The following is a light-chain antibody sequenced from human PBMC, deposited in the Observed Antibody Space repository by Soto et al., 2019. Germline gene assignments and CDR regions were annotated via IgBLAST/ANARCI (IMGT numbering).Light chain of an antibody. CDR1: SSDVGGYNF. V-gene: IGLV2-14*01. Sequence: QSVLTQPASVSGSPGQSITIPCTGTSSDVGGYNFVSWYQQHPGKAPKLMIYDVRNRPSGVSNRFSGSKSVNTASLTISGLQDEDEADYYCSSYTSISTDVFGPGTKLTVL. J-gene: IGLJ1*01. CDR3: SSYTSISTDV. CDR2: DVR.